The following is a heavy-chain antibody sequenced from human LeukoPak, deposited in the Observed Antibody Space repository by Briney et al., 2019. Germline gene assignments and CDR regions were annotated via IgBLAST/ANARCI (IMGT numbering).Heavy chain of an antibody. Sequence: SETLSLTCAVSGGSISSSNWWSWVRRPPGKGLEWIGESYHSGSTNYNPSLKSRITISIDKSKNQFSLKLSSVTAADTAVYYCAREGGKAYYYYYGMDVWGQGTTVTVSS. CDR2: SYHSGST. V-gene: IGHV4-4*02. J-gene: IGHJ6*02. D-gene: IGHD4-23*01. CDR1: GGSISSSNW. CDR3: AREGGKAYYYYYGMDV.